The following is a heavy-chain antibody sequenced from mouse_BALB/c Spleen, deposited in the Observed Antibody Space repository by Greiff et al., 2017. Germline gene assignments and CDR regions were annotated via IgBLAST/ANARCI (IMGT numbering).Heavy chain of an antibody. J-gene: IGHJ1*01. CDR3: ARGNYYGSSSYWYFDV. CDR1: GYSFTDYV. Sequence: VKLMESGPELGKPGASVKISCKASGYSFTDYVISWVKQRTGQGLEWIGEIYPGSGSTYYNEKFKGKATLTADKSSNTAYMQLSSLTSEDSAVYFCARGNYYGSSSYWYFDVWGAGTTVTVSS. CDR2: IYPGSGST. V-gene: IGHV1-77*01. D-gene: IGHD1-1*01.